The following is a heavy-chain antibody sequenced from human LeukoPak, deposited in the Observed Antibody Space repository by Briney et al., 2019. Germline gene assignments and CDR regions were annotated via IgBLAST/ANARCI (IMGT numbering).Heavy chain of an antibody. CDR3: ARADYYDSSGSSSHDAFDI. CDR1: RFTFSTYA. J-gene: IGHJ3*02. D-gene: IGHD3-22*01. V-gene: IGHV3-30-3*01. CDR2: ISYAGSNK. Sequence: PGGSLRLSCAASRFTFSTYAMHWVRQAPGKGLEWVAVISYAGSNKYYADSVKGRFTISRDSSKNTLYLQMNSLRAEDTAVYYCARADYYDSSGSSSHDAFDIWGQGTMVTVSS.